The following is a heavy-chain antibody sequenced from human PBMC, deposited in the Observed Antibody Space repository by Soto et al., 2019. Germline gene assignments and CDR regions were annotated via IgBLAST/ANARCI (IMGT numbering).Heavy chain of an antibody. V-gene: IGHV1-46*01. J-gene: IGHJ6*02. D-gene: IGHD2-2*02. CDR2: INPSGGST. Sequence: ASVKVSCKASGYTFTGYYMHWVRQAPGQGLEWMGIINPSGGSTSYAQKFQGRVTMTRDTSTSTVYMELSSLRSEDTAVHYCARGGYCSSTSCYTSYYYYGMDVWGQGTTVTVSS. CDR3: ARGGYCSSTSCYTSYYYYGMDV. CDR1: GYTFTGYY.